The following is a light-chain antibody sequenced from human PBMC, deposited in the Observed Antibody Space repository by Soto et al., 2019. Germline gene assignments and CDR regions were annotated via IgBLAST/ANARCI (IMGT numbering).Light chain of an antibody. Sequence: EIVLTQSPGTLSLSPGARATLSCRASQNVSRNFLAWYQQKRGQAPRLLIYDASSRASGIPDRFSGSGSATDFTVTISRLEAEDFAVYYGHQYGSSPRTFGQGTRVYIK. CDR3: HQYGSSPRT. J-gene: IGKJ1*01. CDR2: DAS. CDR1: QNVSRNF. V-gene: IGKV3-20*01.